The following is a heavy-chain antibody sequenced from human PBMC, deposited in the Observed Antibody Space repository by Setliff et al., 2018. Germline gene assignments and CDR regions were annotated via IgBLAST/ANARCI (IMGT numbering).Heavy chain of an antibody. Sequence: PSETLSLTCTVSGGSISSYFWSWIRQPPGKGLEWIGYIYYSGSTNYNPSLKSRVTISVDTSKNQISLKLSSVTAADTAVYYCARGHPPSDSSGYYYAYWGQGTLVTVSS. CDR2: IYYSGST. CDR3: ARGHPPSDSSGYYYAY. CDR1: GGSISSYF. V-gene: IGHV4-59*12. D-gene: IGHD3-22*01. J-gene: IGHJ4*02.